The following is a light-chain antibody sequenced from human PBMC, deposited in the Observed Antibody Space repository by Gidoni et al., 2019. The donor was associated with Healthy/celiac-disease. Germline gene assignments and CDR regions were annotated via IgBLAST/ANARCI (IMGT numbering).Light chain of an antibody. Sequence: SYELTQLPSVSVSPGQTASITCSGDKLGDKYACWYQQKPGQSPVLVIYQDSKRPSGIPERFSGSNSGNTATLTISETQAMDEADYYCQAWDSSTVVVFGGGTKLTVL. CDR2: QDS. V-gene: IGLV3-1*01. CDR1: KLGDKY. J-gene: IGLJ2*01. CDR3: QAWDSSTVVV.